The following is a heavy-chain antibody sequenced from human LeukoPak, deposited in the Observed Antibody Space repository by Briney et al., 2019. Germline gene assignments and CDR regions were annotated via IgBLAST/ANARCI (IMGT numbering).Heavy chain of an antibody. CDR1: GGSISSYY. V-gene: IGHV4-59*12. J-gene: IGHJ5*02. Sequence: SETLSLTCTVSGGSISSYYWSWIRQPPGKGLEWIGYIYYSGSTYYNPSLKSRVTISVDTSKNQFSLKLSSVTAADTAVYYCARDRGRIFGPWGQGTLVTVSS. D-gene: IGHD3-3*01. CDR3: ARDRGRIFGP. CDR2: IYYSGST.